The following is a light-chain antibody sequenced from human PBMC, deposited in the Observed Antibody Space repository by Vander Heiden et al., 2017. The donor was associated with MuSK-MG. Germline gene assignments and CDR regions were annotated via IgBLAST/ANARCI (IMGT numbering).Light chain of an antibody. V-gene: IGKV1-39*01. CDR3: QQSDSTPLE. Sequence: DIQMTQSPSALSASVGDRVTITCRASQRIRSYLNWYQQKPGKAPKLLIYAASSLQSGVPSRFSGSGSGTDFTLTISSLQPEDFATYYCQQSDSTPLEFGQGTKVEIK. CDR1: QRIRSY. J-gene: IGKJ1*01. CDR2: AAS.